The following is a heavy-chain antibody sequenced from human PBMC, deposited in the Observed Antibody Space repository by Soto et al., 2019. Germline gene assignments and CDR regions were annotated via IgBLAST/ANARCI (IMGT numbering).Heavy chain of an antibody. V-gene: IGHV4-31*03. CDR1: GGSISSGGYY. D-gene: IGHD1-1*01. Sequence: QVQLQESGPGLVKPSQTLSLTCTVSGGSISSGGYYWSWIRQHPGKGLEWLGYIYYSGRTYYNPSHHSRFAIAVHTSENHYPLTRSSLTAADTAVYYWARRVGGNDVRGWFDPWGQGPLVTVSS. CDR3: ARRVGGNDVRGWFDP. CDR2: IYYSGRT. J-gene: IGHJ5*02.